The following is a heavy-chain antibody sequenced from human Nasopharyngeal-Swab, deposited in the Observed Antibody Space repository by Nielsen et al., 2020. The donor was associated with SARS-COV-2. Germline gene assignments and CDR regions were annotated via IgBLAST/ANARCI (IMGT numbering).Heavy chain of an antibody. V-gene: IGHV1-18*01. Sequence: ASEKVSCKASGYTFTSYGISWVRQAPGQGLEWMGWISAYNGNTNYAQKLQGRVTMTTDTSTSTAYMELRSLRSDDTAVYYCARRELELRGYYYYYMDVWGKGTTVTVSS. CDR3: ARRELELRGYYYYYMDV. J-gene: IGHJ6*03. CDR1: GYTFTSYG. D-gene: IGHD1-7*01. CDR2: ISAYNGNT.